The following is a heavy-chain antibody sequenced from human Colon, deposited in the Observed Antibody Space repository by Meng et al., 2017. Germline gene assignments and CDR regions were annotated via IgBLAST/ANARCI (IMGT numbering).Heavy chain of an antibody. CDR2: IHSSGNT. J-gene: IGHJ4*02. CDR1: GGSINSADYY. D-gene: IGHD2-2*01. Sequence: QVQLQGSGPGVVKPSQSLSLTCTLSGGSINSADYYWNWIRQSPGKGLEWLGYIHSSGNTYYTPSLKSRLTMSLDTSKNQFSLRLTSVTAADTAVYYCARNPVIPDARTFDFWGQGALVTVSS. V-gene: IGHV4-30-4*01. CDR3: ARNPVIPDARTFDF.